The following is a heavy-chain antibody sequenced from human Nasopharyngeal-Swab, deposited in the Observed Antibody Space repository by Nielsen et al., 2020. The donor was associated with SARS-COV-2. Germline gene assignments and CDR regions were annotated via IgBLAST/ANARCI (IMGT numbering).Heavy chain of an antibody. CDR2: IYYSGST. V-gene: IGHV4-59*01. D-gene: IGHD2-21*01. J-gene: IGHJ3*02. CDR3: ARVVDCGGDCYIPNDAFDI. Sequence: WIRQPPGKGLEWIGYIYYSGSTNYNPSLKSRVTISVDTSKNQFSLKLSSVTAADTAVYHCARVVDCGGDCYIPNDAFDIWGQGTMVTVSS.